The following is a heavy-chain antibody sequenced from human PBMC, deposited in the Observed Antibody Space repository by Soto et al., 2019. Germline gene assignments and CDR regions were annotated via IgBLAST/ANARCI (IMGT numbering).Heavy chain of an antibody. CDR3: GGRTSLASVQLFVGEISNHNWFDP. Sequence: HLQLQESGPGLVKPSETLSLTCTVANDSISNPIYYWCWIRQPPGNGLEWVGSIDHTGSAYDNPSSQVPVTSAMDKSKNQFSLKLTSVSAAGTAIYFCGGRTSLASVQLFVGEISNHNWFDPCSQGTLVTVSS. V-gene: IGHV4-39*01. CDR2: IDHTGSA. J-gene: IGHJ5*02. D-gene: IGHD3-10*01. CDR1: NDSISNPIYY.